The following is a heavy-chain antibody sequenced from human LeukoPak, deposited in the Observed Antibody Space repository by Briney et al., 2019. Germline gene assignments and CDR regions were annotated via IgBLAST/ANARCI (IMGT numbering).Heavy chain of an antibody. CDR3: ARHSGSYYYDNNGHSQELTVDY. Sequence: GESLKISCKGSGYSFTIYWIGWVRQMPGKGLEWMGIIYPGDSDTRYSPSFQGQVTISADKSISTAYLQWSSLKAADTAMYYCARHSGSYYYDNNGHSQELTVDYWGQGTLVTVSS. V-gene: IGHV5-51*01. CDR1: GYSFTIYW. CDR2: IYPGDSDT. D-gene: IGHD3-22*01. J-gene: IGHJ4*02.